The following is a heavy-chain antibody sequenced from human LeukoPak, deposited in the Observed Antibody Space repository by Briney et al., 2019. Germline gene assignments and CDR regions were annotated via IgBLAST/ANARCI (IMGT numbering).Heavy chain of an antibody. CDR1: GFAFSSYG. V-gene: IGHV3-33*01. Sequence: GRSLRLSCAASGFAFSSYGMHWVRQAPGKGLEWVAVIWYDGSNKYYADSVKGRFTISRDSSKNTLYLQMNSLRAEDTAVYYCARDRVTTTYYFDYWGQGTLVTVSS. CDR2: IWYDGSNK. J-gene: IGHJ4*02. D-gene: IGHD4-17*01. CDR3: ARDRVTTTYYFDY.